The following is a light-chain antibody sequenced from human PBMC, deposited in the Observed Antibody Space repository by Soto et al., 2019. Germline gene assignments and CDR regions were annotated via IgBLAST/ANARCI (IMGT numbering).Light chain of an antibody. J-gene: IGLJ2*01. V-gene: IGLV4-69*01. CDR2: LNSDGSH. CDR1: SGHSNYA. CDR3: QTLGTGIVV. Sequence: QLVLTQSPSASASLGASVKVTCTLSSGHSNYAIAWHQQQPEKGPRYLMKLNSDGSHTKGDGIPDRFSGSSSGAERYLTISSLHSDDVADYYCQTLGTGIVVFGGGTKVTVL.